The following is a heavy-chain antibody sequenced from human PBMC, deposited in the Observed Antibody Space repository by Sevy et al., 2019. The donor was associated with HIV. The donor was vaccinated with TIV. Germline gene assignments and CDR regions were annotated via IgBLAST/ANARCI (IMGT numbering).Heavy chain of an antibody. CDR3: VRDTVGRCAAGFFGV. V-gene: IGHV3-30*03. CDR2: ISVDGTNK. J-gene: IGHJ4*02. D-gene: IGHD2-15*01. Sequence: GGSLRLSCAASGFTVTNYVIHWVRQAPGKGLEWVALISVDGTNKKYADSVKGRFTISRDDTKNTVYVEMTSLTVEDTALDYCVRDTVGRCAAGFFGVWGQGTLVTVSS. CDR1: GFTVTNYV.